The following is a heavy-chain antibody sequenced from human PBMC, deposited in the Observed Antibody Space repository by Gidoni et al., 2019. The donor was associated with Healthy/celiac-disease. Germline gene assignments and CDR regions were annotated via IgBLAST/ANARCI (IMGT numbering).Heavy chain of an antibody. Sequence: EVQLVESGGGLVKPGGSLRLSCAASGFTFSSYSMNWVRQAPGKGLEWVSSISSSSSYIYYADSVKGRFTISRDNAKNSLYLQMNSLRAEDTAVYYCASRYNSGYDSFFDYWGQGTLVTVSS. J-gene: IGHJ4*02. CDR1: GFTFSSYS. D-gene: IGHD5-12*01. V-gene: IGHV3-21*01. CDR3: ASRYNSGYDSFFDY. CDR2: ISSSSSYI.